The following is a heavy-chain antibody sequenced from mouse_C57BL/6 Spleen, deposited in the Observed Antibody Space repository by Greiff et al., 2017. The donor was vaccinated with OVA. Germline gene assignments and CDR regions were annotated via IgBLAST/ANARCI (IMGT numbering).Heavy chain of an antibody. J-gene: IGHJ1*03. CDR1: GYTFTEYT. CDR3: AGHEKDGYYPGYWYFDV. Sequence: QVQLQQSGAELVKPGASVKLSCKASGYTFTEYTIHWVKQRSGQGLEWIGWFYPGSGSIKYNEKFKDKATLTADKSSSTVYMELSRLTSEDSAVYFCAGHEKDGYYPGYWYFDVWGTGTTVTVSS. CDR2: FYPGSGSI. V-gene: IGHV1-62-2*01. D-gene: IGHD2-3*01.